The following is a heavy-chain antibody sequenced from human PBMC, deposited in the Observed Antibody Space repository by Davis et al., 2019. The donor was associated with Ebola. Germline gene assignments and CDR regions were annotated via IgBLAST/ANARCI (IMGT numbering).Heavy chain of an antibody. CDR3: TRDDKVMHFDY. V-gene: IGHV1-2*02. Sequence: ASVKVSCKASGFTFNDYYMHWVRQAPGQGPEWMGWISLNSGSTKYSHKFQGRVTMTRDTSINTAHMELSGLTSDDTAVYYCTRDDKVMHFDYWGQGTLVTVSS. J-gene: IGHJ4*02. CDR1: GFTFNDYY. D-gene: IGHD3-16*01. CDR2: ISLNSGST.